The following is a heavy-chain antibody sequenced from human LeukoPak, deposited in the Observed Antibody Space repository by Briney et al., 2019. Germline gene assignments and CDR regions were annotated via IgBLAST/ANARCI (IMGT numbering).Heavy chain of an antibody. Sequence: PGGSLRLSFAASGFTFTTYVMSWFRQAPGKGLEWVSTISADGGSTYYTDSVKGRFTISRDNSRNTLYLQMNSLRAEDTAVYYCAKPPPDSSSWLFDYWGQGTLVTVSS. J-gene: IGHJ4*02. CDR2: ISADGGST. CDR3: AKPPPDSSSWLFDY. D-gene: IGHD6-13*01. V-gene: IGHV3-23*01. CDR1: GFTFTTYV.